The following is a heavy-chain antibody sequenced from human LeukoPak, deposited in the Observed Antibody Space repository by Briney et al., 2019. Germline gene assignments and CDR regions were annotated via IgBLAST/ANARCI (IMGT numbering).Heavy chain of an antibody. CDR2: IYYSGST. CDR3: ARDRPDQYVSGTPAAYFDY. J-gene: IGHJ4*02. D-gene: IGHD1-26*01. Sequence: SETLSLTCTVSGGSISSGDYYWSWIRQPPGKALEWIGYIYYSGSTYYNPSLKSRVTILADTSKNQFSLRLNSVTAADTAVYYCARDRPDQYVSGTPAAYFDYWGQGTLVTVSS. CDR1: GGSISSGDYY. V-gene: IGHV4-30-4*01.